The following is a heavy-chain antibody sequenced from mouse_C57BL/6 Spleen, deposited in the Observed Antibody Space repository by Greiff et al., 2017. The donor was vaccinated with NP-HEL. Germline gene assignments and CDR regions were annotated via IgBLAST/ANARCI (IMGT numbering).Heavy chain of an antibody. Sequence: EVKVESGGGLVQPGGSLSLSCAASGFTFTDYYMSWVRQPPGKALEWLGFIRNKANGYTTEYSASVKGRFTISRDNSQSILYLQMNALRAEDSATYYCARHSSGFFAYWGQGTLVTVSA. CDR3: ARHSSGFFAY. CDR2: IRNKANGYTT. CDR1: GFTFTDYY. D-gene: IGHD3-2*02. J-gene: IGHJ3*01. V-gene: IGHV7-3*01.